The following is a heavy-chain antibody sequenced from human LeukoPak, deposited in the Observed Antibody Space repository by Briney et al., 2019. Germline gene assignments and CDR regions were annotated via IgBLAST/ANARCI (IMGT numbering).Heavy chain of an antibody. D-gene: IGHD5-12*01. CDR3: ARGYSGQPFDY. CDR1: GYSFTTYV. CDR2: INAGNGNT. J-gene: IGHJ4*02. Sequence: GASVKVSCKASGYSFTTYVIHWVRQAPGQRLEWMGWINAGNGNTKYSQELQGRVTITRDTSASTAYMEVSSLRSEDMAVYYCARGYSGQPFDYWGRGTLVTVSS. V-gene: IGHV1-3*03.